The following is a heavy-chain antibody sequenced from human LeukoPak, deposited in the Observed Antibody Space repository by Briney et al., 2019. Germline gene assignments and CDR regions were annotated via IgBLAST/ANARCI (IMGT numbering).Heavy chain of an antibody. D-gene: IGHD3-10*01. J-gene: IGHJ5*02. CDR2: INHVGRT. V-gene: IGHV4-34*01. CDR3: ARGGRQCGSGCQQYWVDP. CDR1: GGPFSSSC. Sequence: PAETLSPTFAVHGGPFSSSCWGWFRQPPGKGLEWMGEINHVGRTTYNPSPKTRVTLSGDTSKNQFSLQLRSVTAADTAVYYCARGGRQCGSGCQQYWVDPWGQATLVTVSS.